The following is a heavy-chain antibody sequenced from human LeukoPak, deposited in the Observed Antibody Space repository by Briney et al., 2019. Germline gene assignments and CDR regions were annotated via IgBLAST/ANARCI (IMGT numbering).Heavy chain of an antibody. CDR2: ISVSGGNT. Sequence: GGSLRLSCAASGFTFSSYAMSWVRQAPGKGLEWVSTISVSGGNTYYADSVKGRFTISRDNSKNTLYLQMNSLRAEDTAVYYCAKDQYGEAFDIWGPGTMVTVSS. CDR1: GFTFSSYA. D-gene: IGHD4-17*01. V-gene: IGHV3-23*01. J-gene: IGHJ3*02. CDR3: AKDQYGEAFDI.